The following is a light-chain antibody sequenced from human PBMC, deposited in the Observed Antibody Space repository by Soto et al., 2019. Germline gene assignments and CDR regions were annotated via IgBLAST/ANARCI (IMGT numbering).Light chain of an antibody. Sequence: QSVLTQPASVSGSPGRSITISCTGSNRDIGVYDYVSWYQQYPGKAPKLLIYEVTNRPSGVSDRFSASNSGNTASLTISGLQAEDEADYYCSSFTDSATLVFGAGTKLTVL. CDR2: EVT. V-gene: IGLV2-14*03. CDR1: NRDIGVYDY. CDR3: SSFTDSATLV. J-gene: IGLJ2*01.